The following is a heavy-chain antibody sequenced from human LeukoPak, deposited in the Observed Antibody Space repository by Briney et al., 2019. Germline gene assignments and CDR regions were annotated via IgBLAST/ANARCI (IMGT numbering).Heavy chain of an antibody. J-gene: IGHJ6*03. V-gene: IGHV1-46*01. CDR2: INPSGGST. D-gene: IGHD3-10*01. CDR1: GYTFTSYY. CDR3: AREAEQYYYGSGSQSYYYYMDV. Sequence: ASVKVSCKASGYTFTSYYMHWVRQAPGQGLEWMGIINPSGGSTSYAQKFQGRVTMTRDMSTSTVYMELSSLRSGDTAVYYCAREAEQYYYGSGSQSYYYYMDVRGKGTTVTVSS.